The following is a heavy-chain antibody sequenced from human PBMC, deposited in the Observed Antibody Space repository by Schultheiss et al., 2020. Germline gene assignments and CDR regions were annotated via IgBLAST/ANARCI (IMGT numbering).Heavy chain of an antibody. CDR2: ISGSGGST. CDR3: AKGNLEWLGYYYGMDV. CDR1: GFTFSSYW. J-gene: IGHJ6*04. Sequence: GGSLRLSCAASGFTFSSYWMSWVRQAPGKGLEWVSAISGSGGSTYYADSVKGRFTISRDNSKNTLYLQMNSLRAEDTAVYYCAKGNLEWLGYYYGMDVWGKGTT. D-gene: IGHD3-3*01. V-gene: IGHV3-23*01.